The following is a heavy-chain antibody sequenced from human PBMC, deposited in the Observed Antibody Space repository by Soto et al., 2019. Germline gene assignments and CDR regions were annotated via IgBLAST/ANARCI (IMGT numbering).Heavy chain of an antibody. Sequence: SETLSLTCAVSGGSISSGGYSWSWIRQPPGKGLEWIGYIYHSGSTNYNPSLKSRVTISVDTSKNQFSLKLSSVTAADTAVYYCAREDPFAAETKEPHFDYWGQGILVTVSS. CDR1: GGSISSGGYS. D-gene: IGHD4-17*01. V-gene: IGHV4-30-2*01. CDR3: AREDPFAAETKEPHFDY. J-gene: IGHJ4*02. CDR2: IYHSGST.